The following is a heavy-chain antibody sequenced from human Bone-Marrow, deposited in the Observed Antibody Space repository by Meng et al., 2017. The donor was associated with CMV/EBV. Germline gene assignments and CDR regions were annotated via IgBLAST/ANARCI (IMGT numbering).Heavy chain of an antibody. J-gene: IGHJ6*02. CDR2: INPNSGGT. CDR3: ARRIGGSFHYGMDV. D-gene: IGHD1-26*01. Sequence: ASVKVSCKASGYTFTGYYMHWVRQAPGQGLEWMGWINPNSGGTNYAQKFQGRVTMTRDTSISTAYMELCSLRSDDTAVYYCARRIGGSFHYGMDVWGQGTTVTVSS. V-gene: IGHV1-2*02. CDR1: GYTFTGYY.